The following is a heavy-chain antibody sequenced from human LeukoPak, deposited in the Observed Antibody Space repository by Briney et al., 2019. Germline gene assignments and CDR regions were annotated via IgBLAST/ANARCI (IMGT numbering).Heavy chain of an antibody. CDR2: ISGSGGST. J-gene: IGHJ4*02. CDR1: GFTFSSYA. CDR3: AKPRSDYYYSAFDY. Sequence: GVSLRLSCAASGFTFSSYAMSWVRQAPGRGLEWVSGISGSGGSTYYADSVKGRFTISRDNSKSTLYLQMNSLRAEGTAVYYCAKPRSDYYYSAFDYWGQGTLVTVSS. V-gene: IGHV3-23*01. D-gene: IGHD3-22*01.